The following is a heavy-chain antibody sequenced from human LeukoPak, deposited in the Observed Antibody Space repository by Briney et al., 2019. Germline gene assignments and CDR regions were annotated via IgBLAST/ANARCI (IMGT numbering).Heavy chain of an antibody. D-gene: IGHD2-2*01. CDR3: ATVYCSCTSCYGDLDY. CDR1: GFTFSSYG. J-gene: IGHJ4*02. V-gene: IGHV3-30*02. CDR2: IRYDGSNK. Sequence: GGSLRLSCAASGFTFSSYGMHWVRQAPGKGLERVAFIRYDGSNKYYADSVKGRFTISRDNSKNTLYQQVNSLRAEDTAVYYCATVYCSCTSCYGDLDYWGQGTLVTVSS.